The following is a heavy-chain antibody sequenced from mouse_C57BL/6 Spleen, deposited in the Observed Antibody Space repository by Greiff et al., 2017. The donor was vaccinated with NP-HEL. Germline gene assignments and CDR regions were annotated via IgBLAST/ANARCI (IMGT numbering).Heavy chain of an antibody. CDR2: INPNNGGT. J-gene: IGHJ4*01. CDR1: GYTFTDYN. D-gene: IGHD1-1*01. Sequence: EVQLQESGPELVKPGASVKIPCKASGYTFTDYNMDWVKQSHGKSLEWIGDINPNNGGTIYNQKFKGKATLTVDKSSSTAYMELRSLTSEDTAVYYCAREAQGLRYAMDYWGQGTSVTVSS. CDR3: AREAQGLRYAMDY. V-gene: IGHV1-18*01.